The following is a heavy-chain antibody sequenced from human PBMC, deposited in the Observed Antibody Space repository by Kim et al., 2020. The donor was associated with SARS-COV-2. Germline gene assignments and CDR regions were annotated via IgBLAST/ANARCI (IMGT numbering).Heavy chain of an antibody. CDR1: GFSLSTSGVG. J-gene: IGHJ6*02. D-gene: IGHD4-17*01. CDR3: AHLYGGNSHYYYYGMDV. V-gene: IGHV2-5*02. Sequence: SGPTLVNPTHTLTLTCTFSGFSLSTSGVGVGWIRQPPGKALEWLALIYWDDDKRYSPSLKSRLTITKDTSKNQVVLTMTNMDPVDTATYYCAHLYGGNSHYYYYGMDVWGQGTTVTVSS. CDR2: IYWDDDK.